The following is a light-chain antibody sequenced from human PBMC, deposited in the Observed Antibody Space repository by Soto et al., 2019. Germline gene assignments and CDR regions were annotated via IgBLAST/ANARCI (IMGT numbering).Light chain of an antibody. J-gene: IGLJ1*01. V-gene: IGLV1-51*01. Sequence: QSVMTQPPSVSAAPGQKVTISCSGRSSNIGGNSVYWYQQLPGTAPKLLIYDDNKRPSGIPDRFSGSKSGTSATLGITGFQTGDEADYYCGSWDSSLSAYVFGTGTKLTVL. CDR3: GSWDSSLSAYV. CDR2: DDN. CDR1: SSNIGGNS.